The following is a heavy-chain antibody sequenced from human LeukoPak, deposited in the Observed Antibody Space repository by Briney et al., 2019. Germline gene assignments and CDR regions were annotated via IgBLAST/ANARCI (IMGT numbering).Heavy chain of an antibody. CDR1: GFIFSNFG. CDR3: ARSRDMTTVTRGGLDV. CDR2: IWYDGTNK. D-gene: IGHD4-17*01. Sequence: GGSLSLSCAASGFIFSNFGMHWVRQAPGKGLEWVAVIWYDGTNKYYADSVKGRFTISRDNSDNTLYLQMKSLRVDDAAVYCCARSRDMTTVTRGGLDVWGQGTTVTVSS. J-gene: IGHJ6*02. V-gene: IGHV3-33*01.